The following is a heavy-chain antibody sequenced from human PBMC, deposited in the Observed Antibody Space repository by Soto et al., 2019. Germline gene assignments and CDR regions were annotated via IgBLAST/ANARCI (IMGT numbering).Heavy chain of an antibody. Sequence: RLSCAASGFTFSSYAMHWVRQAPGKGLEWVAVISYDGSNKYYADSVKGRFTISRDNSKNTLYLQMNSLRVEDTAVYYCARGPSSLTRFDXWGQGKLVTVS. V-gene: IGHV3-30-3*01. CDR3: ARGPSSLTRFDX. CDR2: ISYDGSNK. J-gene: IGHJ4*02. D-gene: IGHD2-2*01. CDR1: GFTFSSYA.